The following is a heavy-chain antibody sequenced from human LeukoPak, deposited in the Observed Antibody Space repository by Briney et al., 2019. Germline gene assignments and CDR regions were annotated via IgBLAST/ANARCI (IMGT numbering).Heavy chain of an antibody. CDR3: ARVGGSSRVYNFDY. D-gene: IGHD6-13*01. Sequence: PSGTLSLTFAVSGGSISGSNWWSWVHQPPGKGLELIGEIYHSGSTNYNPSLKSRVTISVDKSKNQFSLKLSSVTAADTAVYYCARVGGSSRVYNFDYWGHGTLVTVSS. V-gene: IGHV4-4*02. J-gene: IGHJ4*01. CDR2: IYHSGST. CDR1: GGSISGSNW.